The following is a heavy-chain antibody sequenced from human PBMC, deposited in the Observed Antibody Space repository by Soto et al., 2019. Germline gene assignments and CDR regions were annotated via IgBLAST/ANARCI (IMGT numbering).Heavy chain of an antibody. D-gene: IGHD4-17*01. CDR2: INLRGGTT. V-gene: IGHV1-46*02. CDR1: GYTFNKYY. Sequence: QVQLVQSGAEVRKPGASVRLSYETSGYTFNKYYIRWVRQAPGQGLEWVGIINLRGGTTESARELRGRVTITGDTSTSTAYMELSNLRSEDTAVYFCARGPDYSDVPLWDYWGQGTLVTVSS. J-gene: IGHJ4*02. CDR3: ARGPDYSDVPLWDY.